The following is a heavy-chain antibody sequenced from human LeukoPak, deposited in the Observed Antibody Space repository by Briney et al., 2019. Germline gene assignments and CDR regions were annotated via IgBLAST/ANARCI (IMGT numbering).Heavy chain of an antibody. CDR1: GFTFSSYA. Sequence: GGSLRLSCAASGFTFSSYAMHWVRQAPGKGLEWVAVISYDGSNKYYADSVKGRFTISRDNSKNTLYLQMNSLRAEDTAVYYCARASWPQAYDYWGQEPWSPSPQ. J-gene: IGHJ4*01. CDR2: ISYDGSNK. V-gene: IGHV3-30-3*01. CDR3: ARASWPQAYDY. D-gene: IGHD5-24*01.